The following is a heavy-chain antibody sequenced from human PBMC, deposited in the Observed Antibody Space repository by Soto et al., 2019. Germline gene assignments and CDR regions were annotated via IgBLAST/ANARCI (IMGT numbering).Heavy chain of an antibody. V-gene: IGHV5-51*03. CDR1: GYSFTSYW. D-gene: IGHD6-13*01. Sequence: EVQLVQSGAEVKKPGESLKISCKGSGYSFTSYWIGWVRQMPGKGLEWMGIIYPGDSDTRYSPSFQGQVTISADKSISTAYLQWSSLKASDTAMYYCARLKEQLVRAAYYFDYWGQGTLVTVSS. CDR3: ARLKEQLVRAAYYFDY. CDR2: IYPGDSDT. J-gene: IGHJ4*02.